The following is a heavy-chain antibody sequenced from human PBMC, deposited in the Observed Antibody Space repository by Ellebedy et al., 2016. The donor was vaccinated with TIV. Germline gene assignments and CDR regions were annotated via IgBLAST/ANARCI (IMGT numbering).Heavy chain of an antibody. CDR2: INPSGGST. V-gene: IGHV1-46*01. J-gene: IGHJ4*02. CDR1: GYTFSDYY. CDR3: ARDIGSWYSFGDY. Sequence: AASVKVSCKASGYTFSDYYMHWVRQPPGQGLEWMGIINPSGGSTSYAQKLQGRVTMTTDTSTSTAYMELRILRSDDTAVYYCARDIGSWYSFGDYWGQGTLVTVSS. D-gene: IGHD6-13*01.